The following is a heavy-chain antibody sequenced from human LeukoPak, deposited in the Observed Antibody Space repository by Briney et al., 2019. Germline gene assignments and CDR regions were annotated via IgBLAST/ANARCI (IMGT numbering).Heavy chain of an antibody. CDR2: IYYSGST. D-gene: IGHD3-10*01. Sequence: SETLSLTCAVYGGSFSGYYWGWIRQPPGKGLEWIGSIYYSGSTYYNPSLKSRVTISVDTSKNQFSLKLSSVTAADTAVYYCARLGAAYGSGSYYNYYYYYYMDVWGKGTTVTISS. J-gene: IGHJ6*03. V-gene: IGHV4-34*01. CDR3: ARLGAAYGSGSYYNYYYYYYMDV. CDR1: GGSFSGYY.